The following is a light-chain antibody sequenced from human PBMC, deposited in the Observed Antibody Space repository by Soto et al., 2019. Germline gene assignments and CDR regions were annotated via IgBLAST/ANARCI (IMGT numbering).Light chain of an antibody. Sequence: QSALTQPASVSGSPGQSITISCTGTSSDVGGYNYVSWYQQHPGKAPKLMIYDVSNRPSGVSNRFSGSKCGNTASLTISGPQEEAEADYYCSSYTSRRTLLSGGGTKLTL. J-gene: IGLJ3*02. CDR3: SSYTSRRTLL. CDR2: DVS. V-gene: IGLV2-14*01. CDR1: SSDVGGYNY.